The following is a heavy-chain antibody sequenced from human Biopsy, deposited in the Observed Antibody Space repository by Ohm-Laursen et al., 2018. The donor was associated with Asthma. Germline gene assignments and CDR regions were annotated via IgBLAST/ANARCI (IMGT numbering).Heavy chain of an antibody. Sequence: PSETLSLTCPVSGGSISSGGYSWSWIRQPPGKGLEWLGYIYYTGGDNYNPSLKSRVTISVDTSKNQFSLRLNSVTAADTAVYYCARGPNYHGSGRAPIGMDVWGQGTTVTVSS. CDR2: IYYTGGD. V-gene: IGHV4-61*08. J-gene: IGHJ6*02. D-gene: IGHD3-10*01. CDR1: GGSISSGGYS. CDR3: ARGPNYHGSGRAPIGMDV.